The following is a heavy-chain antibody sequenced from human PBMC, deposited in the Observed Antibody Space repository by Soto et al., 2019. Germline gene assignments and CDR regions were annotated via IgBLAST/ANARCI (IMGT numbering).Heavy chain of an antibody. CDR2: IYSGGST. CDR3: ARGIAAAAYVGSYYYYGMDV. D-gene: IGHD6-13*01. J-gene: IGHJ6*02. CDR1: GFTVSSNY. Sequence: PGGSLRLSCAASGFTVSSNYMSWVRQAPGKGLEWVSVIYSGGSTYYADSVKGRFTISRDNSKNTLYLQMNSLRAEDTAVYYCARGIAAAAYVGSYYYYGMDVWGQGTTVTVSS. V-gene: IGHV3-53*01.